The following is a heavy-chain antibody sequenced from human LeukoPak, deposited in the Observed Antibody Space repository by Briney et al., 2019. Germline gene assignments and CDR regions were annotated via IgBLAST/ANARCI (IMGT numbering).Heavy chain of an antibody. CDR2: ISHDGSDK. V-gene: IGHV3-30*03. CDR3: ARDAMTTVTTVRPGAFDI. J-gene: IGHJ3*02. Sequence: PGGSLRLSCAASGFTFSSYGMHWVRQAPGKGLEWVAVISHDGSDKKYADSVKGRFTISRDNSKNTLSLQMNSLRAEDTAVYYCARDAMTTVTTVRPGAFDIWGQGTMVTVSS. D-gene: IGHD4-17*01. CDR1: GFTFSSYG.